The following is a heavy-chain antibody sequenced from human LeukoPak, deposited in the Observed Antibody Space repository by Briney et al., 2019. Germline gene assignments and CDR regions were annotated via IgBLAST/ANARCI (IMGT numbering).Heavy chain of an antibody. J-gene: IGHJ3*02. V-gene: IGHV3-23*01. CDR3: AKQTDTTGSRGGAFDI. D-gene: IGHD3-22*01. CDR2: ISNSGGST. Sequence: GGSLRLSCVASGFTVSNKYMSWVRQAPGKGLEWVSTISNSGGSTYSADSMTGRFTISRDNSKNTLFLQMSGLGAEDTAVYYCAKQTDTTGSRGGAFDIWGQGTMVTVSS. CDR1: GFTVSNKY.